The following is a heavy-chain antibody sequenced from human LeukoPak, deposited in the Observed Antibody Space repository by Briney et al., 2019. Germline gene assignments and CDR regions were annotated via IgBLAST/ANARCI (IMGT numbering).Heavy chain of an antibody. CDR1: GGSFSAYY. D-gene: IGHD1-1*01. J-gene: IGHJ4*03. CDR3: ARGPTISETGYFDY. V-gene: IGHV4-34*01. Sequence: SETLSLTCAVYGGSFSAYYWSWIRQSPGKGLEWIAEINHRGDTNYNPSVKGRVSISVDTSKNQFSLKVTSLTAADTAVYYCARGPTISETGYFDYWGQGTLVTVSS. CDR2: INHRGDT.